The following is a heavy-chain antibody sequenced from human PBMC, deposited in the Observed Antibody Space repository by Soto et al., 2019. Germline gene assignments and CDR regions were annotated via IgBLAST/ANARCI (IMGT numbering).Heavy chain of an antibody. D-gene: IGHD3-10*01. V-gene: IGHV4-59*08. CDR1: GGSISSYY. CDR2: IYYSGST. Sequence: SETLSLTCTVSGGSISSYYWSWIRQPPGKGLEWIGYIYYSGSTYYNPSLKSRVTISVDTSKYQFSLKLSSVTAADTAVYYCASYPPFGNYYYYGMDVWGQGTTVTVSS. J-gene: IGHJ6*02. CDR3: ASYPPFGNYYYYGMDV.